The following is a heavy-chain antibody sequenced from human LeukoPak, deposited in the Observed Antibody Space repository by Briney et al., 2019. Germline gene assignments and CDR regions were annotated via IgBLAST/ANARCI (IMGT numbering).Heavy chain of an antibody. CDR3: TRRAKDDSSGYHST. J-gene: IGHJ5*02. Sequence: GGSLRLSCAASGFTFSGSAMHWVRQSSGKGLEWVGRIRSKVNTYATAYAASVKGRFTISRDDSKNTVYLQMNSLKTEDTAVYYCTRRAKDDSSGYHSTWGQGTLVTVSS. CDR1: GFTFSGSA. CDR2: IRSKVNTYAT. D-gene: IGHD3-22*01. V-gene: IGHV3-73*01.